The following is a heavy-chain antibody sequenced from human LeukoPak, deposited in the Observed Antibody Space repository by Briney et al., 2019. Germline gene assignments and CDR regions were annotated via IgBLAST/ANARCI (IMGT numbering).Heavy chain of an antibody. D-gene: IGHD5-12*01. CDR1: GFTFSSYA. CDR3: ARARGYSGYESKWYYYGMDV. V-gene: IGHV3-23*01. CDR2: ISGSGGNT. J-gene: IGHJ6*02. Sequence: GGSLRLSCAASGFTFSSYAMSWVRQAPGKGLEWVSGISGSGGNTDYADSVKGRFTISRDNSKNTLYVQMNSLRAEDTAVYYCARARGYSGYESKWYYYGMDVWGQGTTVTVSS.